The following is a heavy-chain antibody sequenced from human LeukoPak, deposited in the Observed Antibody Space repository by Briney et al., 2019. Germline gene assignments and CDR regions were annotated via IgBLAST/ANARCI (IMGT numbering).Heavy chain of an antibody. CDR3: ASRGSSWYPPYYYYGMDV. CDR2: INAGNGNT. D-gene: IGHD6-13*01. J-gene: IGHJ6*02. V-gene: IGHV1-3*01. CDR1: GYTFTSYA. Sequence: ASVKVSCKASGYTFTSYAMHWVRQAPGQRLEWMGWINAGNGNTKYSQKFQGRVTITRDTSASTAYMELSSLRSEDTAVYYCASRGSSWYPPYYYYGMDVWGQGTTVTVSS.